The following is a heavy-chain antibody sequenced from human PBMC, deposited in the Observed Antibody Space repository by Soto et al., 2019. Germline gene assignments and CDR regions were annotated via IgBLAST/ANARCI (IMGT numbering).Heavy chain of an antibody. CDR3: ARGMDSAKTGY. V-gene: IGHV4-34*01. CDR2: ISQSEGT. CDR1: GGSLSDNN. D-gene: IGHD5-18*01. Sequence: HVQLQQWGAGLLKPSETLSLTCSVYGGSLSDNNWSWIRQPPGKGLEWIEEISQSEGTHYNPSLKSRVTIILDTSNNQFSLKLTSVTAADTALYYCARGMDSAKTGYWGQGTLVTVSS. J-gene: IGHJ4*02.